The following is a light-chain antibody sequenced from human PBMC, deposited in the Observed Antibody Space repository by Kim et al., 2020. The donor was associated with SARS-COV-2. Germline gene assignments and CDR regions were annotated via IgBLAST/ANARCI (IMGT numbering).Light chain of an antibody. Sequence: SASVGDRVTITCRASQSISSWLAWYQQKPGKAPKLLIYKASSLESGVPSRFSGSGSGTEFTLTISSLQPDDFPTYYCQQYNSYSYTFGQGTKLEIK. CDR1: QSISSW. CDR2: KAS. V-gene: IGKV1-5*03. J-gene: IGKJ2*01. CDR3: QQYNSYSYT.